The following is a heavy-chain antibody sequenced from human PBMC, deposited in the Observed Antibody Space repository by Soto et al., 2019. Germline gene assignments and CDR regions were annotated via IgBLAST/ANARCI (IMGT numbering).Heavy chain of an antibody. D-gene: IGHD4-17*01. CDR2: INHSGST. J-gene: IGHJ4*02. CDR3: ARGRLPTVTTSYFDY. Sequence: SETLSLTCAVYGGSFSGYYWSWIRQPPGKGLEWIGEINHSGSTNYNPSLKSRVTISVDTSKNQFSLKLSSVTAADTAVYYCARGRLPTVTTSYFDYWGQGTLVTVSS. V-gene: IGHV4-34*01. CDR1: GGSFSGYY.